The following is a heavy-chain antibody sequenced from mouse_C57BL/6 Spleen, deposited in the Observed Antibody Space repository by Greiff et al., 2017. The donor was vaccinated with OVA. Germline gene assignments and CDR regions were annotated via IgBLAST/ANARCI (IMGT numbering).Heavy chain of an antibody. CDR2: ISSGSSTI. CDR3: ARGGYGSSYEAWFAY. J-gene: IGHJ3*01. CDR1: GFTFSDYG. D-gene: IGHD1-1*01. V-gene: IGHV5-17*01. Sequence: EVQLVESGGGLVKPGGSLKLSCAASGFTFSDYGMHWVRQAPEKGLEWVAYISSGSSTIYYADTVKGRFTISRDNAKNTLFLHMTSLRSEDTAMYYCARGGYGSSYEAWFAYWGQGTLVTVSA.